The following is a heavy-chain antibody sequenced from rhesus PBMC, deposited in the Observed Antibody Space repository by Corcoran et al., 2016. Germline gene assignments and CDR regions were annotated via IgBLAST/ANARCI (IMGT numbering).Heavy chain of an antibody. V-gene: IGHV4-80*01. Sequence: QVQLQESGPGLVKPSETLALTCAVSGGSSSSYWWSWTRLPPGKGLEWIGEINGNSGSTNYTPSLKSRVTISKDASKNQFSLKLSSVTAADTAVYYCARRAAADYWGQGVLVTVSS. CDR1: GGSSSSYW. J-gene: IGHJ4*01. D-gene: IGHD6-31*01. CDR3: ARRAAADY. CDR2: INGNSGST.